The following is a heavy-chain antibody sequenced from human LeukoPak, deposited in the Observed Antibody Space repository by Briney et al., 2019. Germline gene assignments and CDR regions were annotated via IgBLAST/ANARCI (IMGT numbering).Heavy chain of an antibody. CDR2: MNPNSGNT. D-gene: IGHD3-16*02. J-gene: IGHJ4*02. V-gene: IGHV1-8*01. CDR3: ARIGLRGVIISRPLDY. CDR1: GYTFTSYD. Sequence: ASVKVSCKASGYTFTSYDINWVRQATGQGLEWMGWMNPNSGNTGYAQKFQGRVTMTRNTSISTAYMELSSLRSEDTAMYYCARIGLRGVIISRPLDYWGQGTLVTVSS.